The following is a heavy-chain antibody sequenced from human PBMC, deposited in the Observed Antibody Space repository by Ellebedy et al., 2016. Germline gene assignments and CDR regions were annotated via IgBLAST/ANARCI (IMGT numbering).Heavy chain of an antibody. CDR2: IYHSGST. D-gene: IGHD2-2*01. V-gene: IGHV4-30-2*01. CDR1: GGSISSGGYS. Sequence: SETLSLTCAVSGGSISSGGYSWSWIRQPPGKGLEWIGYIYHSGSTYYNPSLKSRVTISVDRSKNQFSLKLSSVTAADTAVYYCARCSTSRPRFDPWGQGTLVTVSS. CDR3: ARCSTSRPRFDP. J-gene: IGHJ5*02.